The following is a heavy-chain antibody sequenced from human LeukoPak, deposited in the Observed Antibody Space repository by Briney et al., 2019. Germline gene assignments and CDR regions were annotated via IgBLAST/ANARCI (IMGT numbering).Heavy chain of an antibody. CDR1: GFTFSSYW. V-gene: IGHV3-7*01. CDR3: ANEDYYEYFDY. J-gene: IGHJ4*02. Sequence: GGSLRLSCAASGFTFSSYWMSWVRQAPGRGLEWVANIKQDGSNKYYADSVKGRFTISRDNSKNTLYLQMNSLRAEDTAVYYCANEDYYEYFDYWGQGTLVTVSS. CDR2: IKQDGSNK. D-gene: IGHD3-22*01.